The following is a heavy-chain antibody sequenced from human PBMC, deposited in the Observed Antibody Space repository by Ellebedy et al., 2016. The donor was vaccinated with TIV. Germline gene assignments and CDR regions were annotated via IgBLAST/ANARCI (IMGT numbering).Heavy chain of an antibody. CDR3: ATDIDYDHSFFDY. CDR2: ISTYNGNT. J-gene: IGHJ4*02. D-gene: IGHD3-22*01. CDR1: GYTFTRYG. Sequence: AASVKVSCKASGYTFTRYGISWARQAPGQGLEWMGWISTYNGNTDYAQKFQGRVSMTTDTSTGTAYMELRSLRSDDTAVYYCATDIDYDHSFFDYWGQGTLVTVSS. V-gene: IGHV1-18*04.